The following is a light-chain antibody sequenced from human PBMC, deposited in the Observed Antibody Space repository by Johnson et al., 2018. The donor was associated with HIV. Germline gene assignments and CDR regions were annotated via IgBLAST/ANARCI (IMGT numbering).Light chain of an antibody. CDR3: GTWDSSLSAYV. V-gene: IGLV1-51*02. Sequence: QAVLTQPPSVSAAPGQKVTISCSGSSSNIGNNYVSWYQQLPGTAPKLLIYENNKRPSGIPDRFSGSKFGTSATLGITGLQTGDEAYYYCGTWDSSLSAYVFGTGTKVTVL. CDR2: ENN. CDR1: SSNIGNNY. J-gene: IGLJ1*01.